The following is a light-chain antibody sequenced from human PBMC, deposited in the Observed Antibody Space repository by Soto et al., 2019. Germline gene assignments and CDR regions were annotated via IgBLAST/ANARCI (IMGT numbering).Light chain of an antibody. J-gene: IGKJ5*01. CDR2: EVS. V-gene: IGKV2D-29*02. CDR1: QSLLHITGETF. CDR3: MQSTQLPPT. Sequence: DVVMTQTPLSLSVAPGQPASISCKSSQSLLHITGETFLFWYLQKPGQSPQLLTYEVSTRVSGVADRFSGSGSGTDFTLEISRVETDDVGIYCCMQSTQLPPTFGQGTRLEIE.